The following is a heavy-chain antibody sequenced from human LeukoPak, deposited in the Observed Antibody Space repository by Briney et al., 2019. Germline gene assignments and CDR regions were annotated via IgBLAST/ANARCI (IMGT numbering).Heavy chain of an antibody. V-gene: IGHV1-18*01. CDR1: GYTFIGYY. CDR3: ARVVDCSGGSCYSFYYYYYMDV. D-gene: IGHD2-15*01. Sequence: GASVKVSCKTSGYTFIGYYINWVRQAPGQGLEWMGWISAYNGNTNYAQKLQGRVTMTTDTSTSTAYMELRSLRSDDTAVYYCARVVDCSGGSCYSFYYYYYMDVWGKGTTVTISS. J-gene: IGHJ6*03. CDR2: ISAYNGNT.